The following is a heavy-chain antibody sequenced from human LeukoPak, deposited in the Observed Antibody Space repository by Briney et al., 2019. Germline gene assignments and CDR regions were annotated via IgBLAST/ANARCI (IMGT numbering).Heavy chain of an antibody. Sequence: GRSLSLSCAASGFTFSSYSMHWVRQAPGKGLEWVAVISYDGSNKYYADSVKGRFTISRDNSKNTLYLQMNSLRAEDTAVYYCARGLSSGWYLDYWGQGTLVTVSS. D-gene: IGHD6-19*01. V-gene: IGHV3-30-3*01. J-gene: IGHJ4*02. CDR2: ISYDGSNK. CDR3: ARGLSSGWYLDY. CDR1: GFTFSSYS.